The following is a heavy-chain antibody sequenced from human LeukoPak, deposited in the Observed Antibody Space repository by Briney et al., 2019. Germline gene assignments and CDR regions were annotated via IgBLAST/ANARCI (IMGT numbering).Heavy chain of an antibody. CDR2: IYYSGST. CDR3: ARESYYYDSSDLLPGRRFDP. J-gene: IGHJ5*02. Sequence: PSETLSLTCTVSGGSISSGGYYWSWIRQHPGKGLEWIGYIYYSGSTYYNPSLKSRVTISVDTSKNQFSLKLSSVTAADTAVYYCARESYYYDSSDLLPGRRFDPWGQGTLVTVSS. CDR1: GGSISSGGYY. V-gene: IGHV4-30-4*08. D-gene: IGHD3-22*01.